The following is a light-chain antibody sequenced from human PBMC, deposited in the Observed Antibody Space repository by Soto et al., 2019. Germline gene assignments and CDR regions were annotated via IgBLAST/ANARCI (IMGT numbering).Light chain of an antibody. Sequence: QSVLTQPPSVSGAPGQRVTISCTGSNSNIGAGYDVHWYQQLPGTSPKLLIYGNNNRPSGVPDRFSGSKSGTSASLAITGLQAEDEANYYCQSYDSSLSGVVFGGGTKVTVL. CDR3: QSYDSSLSGVV. J-gene: IGLJ2*01. CDR2: GNN. CDR1: NSNIGAGYD. V-gene: IGLV1-40*01.